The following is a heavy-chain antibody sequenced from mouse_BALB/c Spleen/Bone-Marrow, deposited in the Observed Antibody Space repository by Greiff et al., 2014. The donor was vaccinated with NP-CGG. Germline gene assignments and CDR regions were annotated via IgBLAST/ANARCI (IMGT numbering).Heavy chain of an antibody. Sequence: VQLKQSGPDLVKPSQSLSLTCTVTGYSITSGYSWHWIRQFPGNKLEWMAYIHNSGVTNFNPPLKSRISISRDTSKNQFFLQLNSVTTEDTATYHCARLDGSKGFDYWGQGTTLTVSS. CDR3: ARLDGSKGFDY. CDR1: GYSITSGYS. CDR2: IHNSGVT. D-gene: IGHD1-1*01. J-gene: IGHJ2*01. V-gene: IGHV3-1*02.